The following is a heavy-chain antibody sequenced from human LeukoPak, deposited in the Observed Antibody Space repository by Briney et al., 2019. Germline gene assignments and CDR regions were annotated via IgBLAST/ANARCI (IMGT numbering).Heavy chain of an antibody. V-gene: IGHV3-7*01. CDR1: GFTFSSYW. CDR3: VKVAISVGESSFDY. J-gene: IGHJ4*02. Sequence: GGSLRLSCAASGFTFSSYWMSWVRQAPGKGLEWVANIKQDGSEKHYVDSVKGRFTISRDNAKNTLYLQMSSLRAEDTAVYYCVKVAISVGESSFDYWGQGTLVTVSS. CDR2: IKQDGSEK. D-gene: IGHD3-16*01.